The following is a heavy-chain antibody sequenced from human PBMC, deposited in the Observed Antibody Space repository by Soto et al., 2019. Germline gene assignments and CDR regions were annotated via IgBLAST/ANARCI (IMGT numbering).Heavy chain of an antibody. J-gene: IGHJ6*02. CDR1: GYTFTGYY. CDR3: AREVVVPAANGGYYYYGMDV. CDR2: INPSSGGT. V-gene: IGHV1-2*04. D-gene: IGHD2-2*01. Sequence: GASVKVSCKASGYTFTGYYMHWVRQAPGQGLEWMGWINPSSGGTNYAQKFQGWVTMTRDTSISTAYMELSRLRSDDTAVYYCAREVVVPAANGGYYYYGMDVWGQGTTVTVSS.